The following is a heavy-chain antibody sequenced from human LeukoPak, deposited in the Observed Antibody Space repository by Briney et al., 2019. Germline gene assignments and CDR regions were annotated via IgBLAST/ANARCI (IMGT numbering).Heavy chain of an antibody. CDR2: ISTSGST. D-gene: IGHD5-18*01. CDR3: ASPRTSYRYTFDY. CDR1: VDSISNYY. J-gene: IGHJ4*02. Sequence: SETLSLTCAVSVDSISNYYWSWIRQAPGKGLEWIGYISTSGSTNYNPSLKSRVSISLDTSNNRFSLNLNFVTAADTAVYFCASPRTSYRYTFDYWGPGALVTVSS. V-gene: IGHV4-4*09.